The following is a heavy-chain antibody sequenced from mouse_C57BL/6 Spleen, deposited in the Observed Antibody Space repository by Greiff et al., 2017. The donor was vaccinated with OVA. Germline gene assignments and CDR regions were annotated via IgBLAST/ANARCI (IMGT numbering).Heavy chain of an antibody. V-gene: IGHV5-17*01. Sequence: EVQLVESGGGLVKPGGSLKLSCAASGFTFSDYGMHWVRQAPEKGLEWVAYISRGSSTIYYADTVKGRFNISRDNAKNTLFLQMTSLRSEDTAMYYCARKADQKPSNYDAMDYWGKGTSVTVSS. CDR1: GFTFSDYG. J-gene: IGHJ4*01. D-gene: IGHD2-5*01. CDR2: ISRGSSTI. CDR3: ARKADQKPSNYDAMDY.